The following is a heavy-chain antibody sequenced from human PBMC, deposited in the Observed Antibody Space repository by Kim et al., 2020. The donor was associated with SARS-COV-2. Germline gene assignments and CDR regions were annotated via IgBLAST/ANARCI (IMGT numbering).Heavy chain of an antibody. Sequence: SPYVQGQVTISVDKSISTAYLQWSSLKASDTAMYYCARPSNGWSFGAFDIWGQGTMVTVSS. CDR3: ARPSNGWSFGAFDI. D-gene: IGHD6-19*01. J-gene: IGHJ3*02. V-gene: IGHV5-51*01.